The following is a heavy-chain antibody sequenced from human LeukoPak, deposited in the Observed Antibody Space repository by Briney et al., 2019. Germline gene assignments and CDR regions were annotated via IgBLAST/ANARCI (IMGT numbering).Heavy chain of an antibody. CDR3: AREGGGSYGSYYYYYMDV. D-gene: IGHD2-21*02. CDR2: IYYSGST. CDR1: GGSFSGYY. Sequence: SETLSLTCAVYGGSFSGYYWSWIRQPPGKGLEWIGYIYYSGSTNYNPSLKSRVTISVDTSKNQFSLKLSSVTAADTAVYYCAREGGGSYGSYYYYYMDVWGKGTTVTVSS. J-gene: IGHJ6*03. V-gene: IGHV4-59*01.